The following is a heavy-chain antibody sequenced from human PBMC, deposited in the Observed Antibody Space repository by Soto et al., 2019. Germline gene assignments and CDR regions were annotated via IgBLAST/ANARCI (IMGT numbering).Heavy chain of an antibody. CDR3: ARGAFPSWGSYPLDY. D-gene: IGHD3-16*02. V-gene: IGHV3-7*04. CDR1: GFTFSTYW. Sequence: EVQLVESGGDLVQPGGSLRLSCAASGFTFSTYWLTWVRQAPGKGLQWVANNKHDGTEESYVDSVRGRFTISRDNARNSLYLQMTSLRAEDTGVYYCARGAFPSWGSYPLDYWGQGTLVTVSS. J-gene: IGHJ4*02. CDR2: NKHDGTEE.